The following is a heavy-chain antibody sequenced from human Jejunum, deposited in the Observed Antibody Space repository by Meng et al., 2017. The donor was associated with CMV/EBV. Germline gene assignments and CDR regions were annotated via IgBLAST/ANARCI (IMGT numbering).Heavy chain of an antibody. V-gene: IGHV1-2*02. CDR1: EYTFTYYY. D-gene: IGHD3-10*01. Sequence: KASEYTFTYYYVHWVRHAPGQGLEWLGYLNPYTGDTNYAQKFQGSVSMTRDTPTNTAYMELTRLISDDTALYYCATDAGSFLDYYFDFWGQGTLVTVSS. J-gene: IGHJ4*02. CDR3: ATDAGSFLDYYFDF. CDR2: LNPYTGDT.